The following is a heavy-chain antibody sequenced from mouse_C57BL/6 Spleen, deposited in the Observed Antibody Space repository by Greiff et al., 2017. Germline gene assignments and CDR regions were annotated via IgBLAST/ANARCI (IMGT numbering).Heavy chain of an antibody. D-gene: IGHD1-1*01. Sequence: VKLQESGPELVKPGASVKISCKASGYAFSSSWMNWVKQRPGKGLEWIGRIYPGDGDTNYNGKFKGKATLTADKSSSTAYMQLSSLTSEDSAVYFCARSANYYDSSRFDYWGQGTTLTVSS. V-gene: IGHV1-82*01. CDR3: ARSANYYDSSRFDY. CDR1: GYAFSSSW. J-gene: IGHJ2*01. CDR2: IYPGDGDT.